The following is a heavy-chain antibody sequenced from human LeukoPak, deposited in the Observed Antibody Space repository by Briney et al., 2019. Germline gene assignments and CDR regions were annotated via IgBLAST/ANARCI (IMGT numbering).Heavy chain of an antibody. J-gene: IGHJ5*02. V-gene: IGHV5-51*01. CDR2: IYPGDSDT. D-gene: IGHD3-3*01. CDR1: GYSFTSYW. Sequence: GESLKISCKGSGYSFTSYWIGWVRPMPGKGLEWMGIIYPGDSDTRYSPSFQGQVTISADKSISTAYLQWSSLKASDTAMYYCARSYYDFWSGVIGWFDPWGQGTLVTVSS. CDR3: ARSYYDFWSGVIGWFDP.